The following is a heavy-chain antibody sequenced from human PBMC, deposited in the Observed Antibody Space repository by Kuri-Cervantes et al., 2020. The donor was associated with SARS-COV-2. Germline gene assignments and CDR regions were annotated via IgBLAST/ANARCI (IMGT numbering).Heavy chain of an antibody. CDR1: GGSISSTSSY. CDR2: IYYGGST. Sequence: SETLSLTCTVSGGSISSTSSYWGWIRQPPGKGLECIGTIYYGGSTYYNPSLNSRITISVDTSKNQFSLRLSSVTAADTAVYYCARHATGYSSSSYLGYYAMDVWGKGTTVTVSS. V-gene: IGHV4-39*01. CDR3: ARHATGYSSSSYLGYYAMDV. D-gene: IGHD6-13*01. J-gene: IGHJ6*04.